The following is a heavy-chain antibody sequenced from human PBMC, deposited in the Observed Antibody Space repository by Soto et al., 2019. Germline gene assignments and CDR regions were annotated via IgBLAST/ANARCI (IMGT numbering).Heavy chain of an antibody. CDR1: GYTFTSYG. D-gene: IGHD6-13*01. CDR3: ARAGAAAGTPDNY. Sequence: VQLVQSGAEAKKPGASVKVSCRASGYTFTSYGISWVRQAPGQGLEWMGWISAYNGNTNYAQKLQGRVTMTTDTCTSTAYMGLRSLRSDDTAVYYCARAGAAAGTPDNYWGQGTLVTVSS. CDR2: ISAYNGNT. J-gene: IGHJ4*02. V-gene: IGHV1-18*01.